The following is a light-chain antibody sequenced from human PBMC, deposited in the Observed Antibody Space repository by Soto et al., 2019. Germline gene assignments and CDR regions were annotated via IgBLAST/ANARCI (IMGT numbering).Light chain of an antibody. CDR3: QHYNSYGT. CDR1: QNIYTW. V-gene: IGKV1-5*01. Sequence: DYQVTPSPSTLSASVGDRVTITCRASQNIYTWLAWYQQKPGIAPKLLIYHASSLETGVPSRFSGSGSGTEFTLTISILQPDDFATYYCQHYNSYGTFGQGTKVDIK. J-gene: IGKJ1*01. CDR2: HAS.